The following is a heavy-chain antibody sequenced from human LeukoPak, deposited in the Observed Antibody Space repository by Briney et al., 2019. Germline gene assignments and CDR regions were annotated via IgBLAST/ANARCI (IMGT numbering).Heavy chain of an antibody. D-gene: IGHD3-22*01. CDR2: IYYSGST. Sequence: PSETLSLTCTVSGGSISSYYWSWIRQPPGKGLEWIGYIYYSGSTKYNPSLKSRVTISVDTSKNQFSLKLSSVTAADTAVYYCARDTTNVYYYDTSGYDHWGQGTLVTVSS. CDR1: GGSISSYY. V-gene: IGHV4-59*01. CDR3: ARDTTNVYYYDTSGYDH. J-gene: IGHJ4*02.